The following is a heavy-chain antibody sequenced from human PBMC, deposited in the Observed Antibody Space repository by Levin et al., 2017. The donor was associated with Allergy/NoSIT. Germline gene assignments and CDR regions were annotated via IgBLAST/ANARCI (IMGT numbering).Heavy chain of an antibody. CDR1: GFTSSSYW. CDR2: IKQDGSEK. J-gene: IGHJ4*02. V-gene: IGHV3-7*01. CDR3: ARDFRRIAAAGSIDY. D-gene: IGHD6-13*01. Sequence: GESLKISCAASGFTSSSYWMSWVRQAPGKGLEWVANIKQDGSEKYYVDSVKGRFTLPRDNAKNSLYLQMNSLRAEDTAVYYCARDFRRIAAAGSIDYWGQGTLVTVSS.